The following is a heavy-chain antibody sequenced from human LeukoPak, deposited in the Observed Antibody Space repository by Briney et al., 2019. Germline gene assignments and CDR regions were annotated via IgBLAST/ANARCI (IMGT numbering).Heavy chain of an antibody. D-gene: IGHD3-16*01. Sequence: GGSLRLSCEASGSRFSDFTMTWVRQAPGKGPEWVSAIGGRGGSTYYADSVGGRFTISRDNSKDIVYLQMNSLKVEDTATYYCGKEGGAWGQGTKVTVSS. CDR1: GSRFSDFT. CDR2: IGGRGGST. J-gene: IGHJ5*02. CDR3: GKEGGA. V-gene: IGHV3-23*01.